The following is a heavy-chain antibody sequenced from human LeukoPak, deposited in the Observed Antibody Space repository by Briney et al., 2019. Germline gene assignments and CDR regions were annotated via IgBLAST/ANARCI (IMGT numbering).Heavy chain of an antibody. CDR1: GFTFSSYA. CDR2: INHSGGT. J-gene: IGHJ4*02. D-gene: IGHD3-10*01. Sequence: GSLRLSCAASGFTFSSYAMSWIRQPPGKGLEWIGEINHSGGTNYNPSLKSRVTISVDTSKNQFSLKLTSVTAADTAVYYCARGPALVRGVIMFDYWGQGTLVTVSS. V-gene: IGHV4-34*01. CDR3: ARGPALVRGVIMFDY.